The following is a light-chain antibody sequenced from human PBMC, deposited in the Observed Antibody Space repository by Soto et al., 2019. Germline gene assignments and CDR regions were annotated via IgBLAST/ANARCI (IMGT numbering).Light chain of an antibody. J-gene: IGKJ2*01. V-gene: IGKV3-15*01. CDR1: QSVSST. CDR2: GVF. CDR3: EQYNDCPLYT. Sequence: EIVMTQSPATLSVSPGERATLSCRASQSVSSTFAGYQQKPGQAPRLLIYGVFARATGIPARFSGSGSETEVTLTTSSRQYEDFAVYYCEQYNDCPLYTFGQGTKLEIK.